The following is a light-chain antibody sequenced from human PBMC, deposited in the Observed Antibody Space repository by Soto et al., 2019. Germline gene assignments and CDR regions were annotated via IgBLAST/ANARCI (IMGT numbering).Light chain of an antibody. J-gene: IGKJ5*01. Sequence: EIGMTHFSAAETLSPGERATLSRRASQSVSSYLLWYQQKPGQAPRLLIYDASNRATGIPARFSGSGSETDFTLTISSLEPEDFAVYYCQHRMNWPLTFGQGTRLEIK. CDR3: QHRMNWPLT. CDR1: QSVSSY. V-gene: IGKV3-11*01. CDR2: DAS.